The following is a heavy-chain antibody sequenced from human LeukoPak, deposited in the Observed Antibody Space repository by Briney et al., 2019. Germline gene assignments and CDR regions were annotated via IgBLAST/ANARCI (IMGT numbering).Heavy chain of an antibody. D-gene: IGHD1-26*01. CDR1: GFTFSSYW. J-gene: IGHJ4*02. CDR2: IKQDGSEK. CDR3: ARGNGGSYTHYYFDY. Sequence: PGGSLRLSCAASGFTFSSYWMSWVRQAPGKGLEWVANIKQDGSEKYYVDSVKGRFTISRDNAKNSLYLQMNSLRAEDTAVYYCARGNGGSYTHYYFDYWGQGTLVTVSS. V-gene: IGHV3-7*01.